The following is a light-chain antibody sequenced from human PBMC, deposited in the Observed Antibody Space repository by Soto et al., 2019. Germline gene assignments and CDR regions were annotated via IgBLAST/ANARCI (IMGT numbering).Light chain of an antibody. CDR1: QSVDRSD. CDR2: STS. V-gene: IGKV3-20*01. Sequence: VLTQSPVTLSFSPLERATLSFRASQSVDRSDIAWYQQKPGQAPRLLIYSTSIRAAGIPDRFSVSGSGTDFSLTISRLEPEDFAVYYCQHFGRSPLTFGGGTKVDIK. CDR3: QHFGRSPLT. J-gene: IGKJ4*01.